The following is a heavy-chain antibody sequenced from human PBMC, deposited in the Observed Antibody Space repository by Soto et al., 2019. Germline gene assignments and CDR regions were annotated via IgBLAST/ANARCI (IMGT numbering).Heavy chain of an antibody. V-gene: IGHV1-18*04. CDR1: GYTFTTYG. Sequence: QVQLVQSGAEVKQPGASVKVSCEASGYTFTTYGISWVRQASGQGLEWMGWINGYTGNTKYAQRFQGRVTMTRDTSTSTAYMEVRSLRSDDTAVYYCARDDIATRPKYYYGMDVWGQGTTVTVSS. D-gene: IGHD6-6*01. J-gene: IGHJ6*02. CDR3: ARDDIATRPKYYYGMDV. CDR2: INGYTGNT.